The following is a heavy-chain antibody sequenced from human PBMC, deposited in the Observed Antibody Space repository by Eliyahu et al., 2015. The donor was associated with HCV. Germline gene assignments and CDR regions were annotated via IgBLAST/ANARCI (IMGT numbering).Heavy chain of an antibody. J-gene: IGHJ4*02. V-gene: IGHV3-7*03. D-gene: IGHD2-21*01. CDR2: IDQDGRAQ. CDR3: VRGPRARGSFCGWN. Sequence: APGQGLEWVADIDQDGRAQYYVDSVKGRFTISRDNAKNSLYLQMSSLRAEDTAIYYCVRGPRARGSFCGWNWGQGTLVTVSS.